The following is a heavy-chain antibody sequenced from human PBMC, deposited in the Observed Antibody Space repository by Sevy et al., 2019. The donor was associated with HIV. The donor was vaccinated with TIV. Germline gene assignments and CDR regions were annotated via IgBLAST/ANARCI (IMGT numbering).Heavy chain of an antibody. V-gene: IGHV3-30*04. J-gene: IGHJ4*02. CDR2: ISYDGSNK. CDR1: GFTFSSYA. CDR3: ARDHVFDYYDSSPRGFDY. D-gene: IGHD3-22*01. Sequence: GGSLRLSCAASGFTFSSYAMHWVRQAPGKGLEWVAVISYDGSNKYYADSVKGRFTISRDNSKNTLYLQMNSLKAEDKAVYYCARDHVFDYYDSSPRGFDYWGQGTLVTVSS.